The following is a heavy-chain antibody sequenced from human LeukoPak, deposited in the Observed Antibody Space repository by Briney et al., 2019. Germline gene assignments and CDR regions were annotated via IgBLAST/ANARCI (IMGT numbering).Heavy chain of an antibody. J-gene: IGHJ4*02. V-gene: IGHV1-18*01. Sequence: GASVKVSCKASGYTFTSYGISWVRQAPGQGLEWMGWISAYNGNTNYAQKLQGRVTMTTDTSTSTAYMELRSLRSDATAVYYCARDKSISAYYYDSRAIGYWGQGTLVTVSS. CDR3: ARDKSISAYYYDSRAIGY. CDR2: ISAYNGNT. CDR1: GYTFTSYG. D-gene: IGHD3-22*01.